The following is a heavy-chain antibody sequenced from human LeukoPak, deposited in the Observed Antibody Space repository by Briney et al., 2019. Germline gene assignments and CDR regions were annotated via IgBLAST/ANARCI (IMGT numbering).Heavy chain of an antibody. CDR3: ARDLGPINSNYFDY. J-gene: IGHJ4*02. V-gene: IGHV3-30-3*01. D-gene: IGHD4-11*01. Sequence: GGSLRLSCAASGFTFSSYAMHWVRQAPGKGLEWVAVISYDGSNKYYADSVKGRFTISRDNSKNTLYLQMNSLRAEDTAVYYCARDLGPINSNYFDYWGQGTLVTVSS. CDR1: GFTFSSYA. CDR2: ISYDGSNK.